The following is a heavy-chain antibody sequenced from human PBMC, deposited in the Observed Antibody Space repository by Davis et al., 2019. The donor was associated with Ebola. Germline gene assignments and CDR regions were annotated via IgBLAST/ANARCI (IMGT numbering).Heavy chain of an antibody. V-gene: IGHV3-53*01. J-gene: IGHJ5*02. CDR1: GFTVSSNY. Sequence: GGSLRLSCAASGFTVSSNYMSWVRQAPGKGLEWVSVIYSGGSTYYADSVKGRFTISRDNSKNTLYLQMNSLRAEDTAVYYCAKDPSIAVAGNWFDPWGQGTLVTVSS. CDR3: AKDPSIAVAGNWFDP. CDR2: IYSGGST. D-gene: IGHD6-19*01.